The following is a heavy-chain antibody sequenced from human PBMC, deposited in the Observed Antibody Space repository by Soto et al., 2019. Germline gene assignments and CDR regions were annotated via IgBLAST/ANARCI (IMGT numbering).Heavy chain of an antibody. Sequence: GGSLRLSCAASGFTFRSYAMSWVRQAPGKGLEWVTAINGGSTTYYADSVKGRFTISRDNSKNTLYLQMNSLRAEDTAVYYCAKDKDWSGVYGMDVWGQGTTVTVSS. CDR1: GFTFRSYA. V-gene: IGHV3-23*01. CDR3: AKDKDWSGVYGMDV. D-gene: IGHD3-3*01. J-gene: IGHJ6*02. CDR2: INGGSTT.